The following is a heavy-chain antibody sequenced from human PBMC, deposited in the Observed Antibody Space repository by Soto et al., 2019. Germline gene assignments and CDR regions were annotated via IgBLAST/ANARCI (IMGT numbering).Heavy chain of an antibody. CDR3: ARDQGGEFLKGSGMDV. Sequence: PSETLSLTCTVSGDSIGRYYWSWIRLSPGKGLEWIGYIYYSGETNYNPSVKSRVTISVDRTKNQFSLKLSSVTAADTAVYYCARDQGGEFLKGSGMDVWGQGTTVTVSS. D-gene: IGHD3-10*01. J-gene: IGHJ6*02. V-gene: IGHV4-59*01. CDR1: GDSIGRYY. CDR2: IYYSGET.